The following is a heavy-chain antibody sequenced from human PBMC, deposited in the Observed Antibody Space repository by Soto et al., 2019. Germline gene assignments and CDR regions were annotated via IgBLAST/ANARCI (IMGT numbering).Heavy chain of an antibody. CDR3: ARDDIRFSWASGMDV. V-gene: IGHV3-30-3*01. J-gene: IGHJ6*02. CDR1: GFTFSSYA. D-gene: IGHD3-3*01. Sequence: QVQLVESGGGVVQPGRSLRLSCAASGFTFSSYAMHWVRQAPGKGLEWVAVISYDGSNKYYADSVKGRFTISRDNSKNTLYLQMNSLRAEDTAVYYCARDDIRFSWASGMDVWGQGTTVTVSS. CDR2: ISYDGSNK.